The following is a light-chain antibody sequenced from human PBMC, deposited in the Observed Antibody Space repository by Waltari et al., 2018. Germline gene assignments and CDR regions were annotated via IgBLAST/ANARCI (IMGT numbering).Light chain of an antibody. CDR1: QGISSY. V-gene: IGKV1-8*01. CDR3: QHYYTYPIT. Sequence: AIRMTQSPSSFSASAGDSVTITCRASQGISSYLAWYQQKPGKDPKLLIYAASTLRSGVPSRFSGSGSGTDFTLTISSLQSEDFATYYCQHYYTYPITFGGGTKVEIK. J-gene: IGKJ4*01. CDR2: AAS.